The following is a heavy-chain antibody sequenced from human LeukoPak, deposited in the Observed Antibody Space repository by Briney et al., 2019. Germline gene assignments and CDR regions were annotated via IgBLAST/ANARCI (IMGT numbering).Heavy chain of an antibody. CDR2: ISTYYGIT. V-gene: IGHV1-18*01. Sequence: ASVKVSCKASGYTFTSYGFSWVRQAPGQGLEWMGWISTYYGITNYAQKLQDRVTMTTDTSTSTAYMELTSLRSDDTAVYYCARVYSTNYYGSGDRPFLFDYWGQGTVVTVSS. J-gene: IGHJ4*02. CDR3: ARVYSTNYYGSGDRPFLFDY. D-gene: IGHD3-10*01. CDR1: GYTFTSYG.